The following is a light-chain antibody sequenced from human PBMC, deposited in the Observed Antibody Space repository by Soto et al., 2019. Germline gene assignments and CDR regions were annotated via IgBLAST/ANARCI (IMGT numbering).Light chain of an antibody. Sequence: DIQMTQSPSILSASVGDRVTITCRASQSISSWLAWYQQKPGKAPKLLIYKASSLESGVPSMFSGSGSGTEFTLSISSLLPDDLATYYCQQYNTYPWTFGQGTKVEIK. CDR2: KAS. V-gene: IGKV1-5*03. J-gene: IGKJ1*01. CDR3: QQYNTYPWT. CDR1: QSISSW.